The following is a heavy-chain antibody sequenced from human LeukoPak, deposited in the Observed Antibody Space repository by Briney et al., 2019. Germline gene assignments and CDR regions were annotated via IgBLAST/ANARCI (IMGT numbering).Heavy chain of an antibody. CDR1: GFTVSSNY. V-gene: IGHV3-53*04. CDR2: IYSGGST. CDR3: PSTSYDTYYYGMDV. J-gene: IGHJ6*02. Sequence: GGSLRLSCAASGFTVSSNYMSWVRQAPGKGLEWVSVIYSGGSTYYADSVKGRFTISRHNSKNTLYLQMNSLRAEDTAVYYCPSTSYDTYYYGMDVWGQGTTVTVSS. D-gene: IGHD3-9*01.